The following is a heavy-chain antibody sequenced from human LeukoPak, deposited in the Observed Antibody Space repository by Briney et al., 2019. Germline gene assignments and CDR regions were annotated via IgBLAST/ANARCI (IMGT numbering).Heavy chain of an antibody. V-gene: IGHV1-69*04. CDR3: ARDPVHYYGSKSDY. CDR2: IIPILGIA. Sequence: SVKVSCKASGGTFSSYAISWVRQAPGQGLEWMGRIIPILGIANYAQKFRGRVTITADKSTSTAYMELSSLRSEDTAVYYCARDPVHYYGSKSDYWGQGTLVTVSS. CDR1: GGTFSSYA. J-gene: IGHJ4*02. D-gene: IGHD3-22*01.